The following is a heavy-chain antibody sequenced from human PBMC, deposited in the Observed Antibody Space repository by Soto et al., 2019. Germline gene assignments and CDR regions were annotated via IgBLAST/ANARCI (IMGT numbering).Heavy chain of an antibody. CDR2: INPIGGST. CDR1: GYTLTTYY. CDR3: ARGGGFSPYYYNLDV. V-gene: IGHV1-46*01. Sequence: ASVKVSCKASGYTLTTYYIHWARQAPGQGPEWMGIINPIGGSTTYAQNFQDRVTMTRETSSSTVYMELSSLRSEDTAVYYCARGGGFSPYYYNLDVWGQGTTVTVSS. J-gene: IGHJ6*02. D-gene: IGHD2-15*01.